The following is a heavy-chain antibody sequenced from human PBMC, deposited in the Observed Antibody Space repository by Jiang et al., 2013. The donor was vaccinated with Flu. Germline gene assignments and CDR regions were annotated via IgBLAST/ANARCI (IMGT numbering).Heavy chain of an antibody. CDR3: ARASWGYSYGPFEY. Sequence: PGSSVRVSCKASGGSFSSFPINWVRQAPGQGLEWMGGSNPIFGTTDYAQKFQGRVTIIADRSTNTVYMDLRSLRSEDTAVYYCARASWGYSYGPFEYWGQGTLVTVSS. CDR1: GGSFSSFP. D-gene: IGHD5-18*01. CDR2: SNPIFGTT. J-gene: IGHJ4*02. V-gene: IGHV1-69*06.